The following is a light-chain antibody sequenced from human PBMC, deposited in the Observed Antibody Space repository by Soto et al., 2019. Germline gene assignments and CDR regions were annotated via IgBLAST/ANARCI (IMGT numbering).Light chain of an antibody. CDR3: ETWDSRGVV. Sequence: QSVLTQLSAASDSPGSSVKLTCTLSSGHSSYIIAWHQQQPGKAPRYLMKLEGSGSYNKGSGVPDRFSGSSSGADRYLTISSLQSEDEADYYCETWDSRGVVFGGGTKVTVL. V-gene: IGLV4-60*03. CDR2: LEGSGSY. J-gene: IGLJ2*01. CDR1: SGHSSYI.